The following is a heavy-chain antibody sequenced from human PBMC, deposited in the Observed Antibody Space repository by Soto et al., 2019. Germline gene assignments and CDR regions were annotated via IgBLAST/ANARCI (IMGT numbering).Heavy chain of an antibody. CDR3: AKSTLRKFDY. V-gene: IGHV3-23*01. Sequence: LRLSCEGSDFTFRSYDMSWVRQAPGKGLEWVSAISGGGEATYYADSVKGRFTVSRDNSRNTLYLQMDGLRVDDTAMYYCAKSTLRKFDYWGLGTLVTVSS. CDR1: DFTFRSYD. J-gene: IGHJ4*02. CDR2: ISGGGEAT.